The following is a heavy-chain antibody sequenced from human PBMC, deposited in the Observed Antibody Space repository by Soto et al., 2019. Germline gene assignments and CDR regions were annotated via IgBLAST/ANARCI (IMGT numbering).Heavy chain of an antibody. J-gene: IGHJ4*02. D-gene: IGHD3-9*01. V-gene: IGHV3-23*01. CDR1: GFTFSSYA. CDR2: ISGSGGST. Sequence: PGGSLRLSCAAPGFTFSSYAMSWVRQAPGKGLEWVSAISGSGGSTYYADSVKGRFTISRDNSKNTLYLKMNSLRAEDKAVYYCENRRVDWLSHPSFDYWGQGKLVNVS. CDR3: ENRRVDWLSHPSFDY.